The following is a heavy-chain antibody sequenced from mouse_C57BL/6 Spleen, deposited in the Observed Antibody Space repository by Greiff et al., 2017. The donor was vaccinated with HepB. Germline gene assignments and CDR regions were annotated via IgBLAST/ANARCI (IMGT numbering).Heavy chain of an antibody. CDR1: GFTFSDYG. Sequence: EVMLVESGGGLVKPGGSLKLSCAASGFTFSDYGMHWVRQAPEKGLEWVAYISSGSSTIYYADTVKGRFTISRDNAKNTLFLQMTSLRYEDTAMYYCARGYYYGSSYAMDYWGQGTSVTVSS. CDR2: ISSGSSTI. J-gene: IGHJ4*01. CDR3: ARGYYYGSSYAMDY. V-gene: IGHV5-17*01. D-gene: IGHD1-1*01.